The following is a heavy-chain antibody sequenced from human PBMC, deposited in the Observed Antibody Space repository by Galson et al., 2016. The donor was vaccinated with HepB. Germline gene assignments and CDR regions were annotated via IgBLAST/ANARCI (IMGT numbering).Heavy chain of an antibody. CDR1: GFTLSTRYN. D-gene: IGHD6-19*01. J-gene: IGHJ1*01. Sequence: SLRLSCAAFGFTLSTRYNMNWVRQAPGKGLEWVASISGSRSYIIYADSVKGRFTISRDDAKNSLYLQMNSLRTEDTALYYCAKGVALWYSSGWGERYFQHWGQGTLVTVSS. CDR2: ISGSRSYI. CDR3: AKGVALWYSSGWGERYFQH. V-gene: IGHV3-21*04.